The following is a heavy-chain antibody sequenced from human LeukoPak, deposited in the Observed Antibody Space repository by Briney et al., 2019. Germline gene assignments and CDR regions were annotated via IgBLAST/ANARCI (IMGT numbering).Heavy chain of an antibody. CDR1: GFTFSSYA. CDR2: ISYDGSNK. D-gene: IGHD6-13*01. Sequence: GGSLRLSWAASGFTFSSYAMHWVRQAPGKGLEWVAVISYDGSNKYYADSVKGRITISRDNSKNTLYLQMNSLRAEDTAVYYCARERIAAAGHNWSDPWGQGTLVTVSS. CDR3: ARERIAAAGHNWSDP. V-gene: IGHV3-30-3*01. J-gene: IGHJ5*02.